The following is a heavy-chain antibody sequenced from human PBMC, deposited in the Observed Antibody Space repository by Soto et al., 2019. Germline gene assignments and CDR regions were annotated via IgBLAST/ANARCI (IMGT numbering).Heavy chain of an antibody. CDR3: AKDHCSSTSCYTGGYYYYGMDV. Sequence: QVQLVESGGGVVQPGRSLRLCCAASGFTFSSYGMHWVRQAPGKGLEWVAVISYDGSNKYYADSVKGRFTISRDNSKNTLYLQMNSLRAEDTAVYYCAKDHCSSTSCYTGGYYYYGMDVWGQGTTVTVSS. D-gene: IGHD2-2*02. V-gene: IGHV3-30*18. CDR1: GFTFSSYG. CDR2: ISYDGSNK. J-gene: IGHJ6*02.